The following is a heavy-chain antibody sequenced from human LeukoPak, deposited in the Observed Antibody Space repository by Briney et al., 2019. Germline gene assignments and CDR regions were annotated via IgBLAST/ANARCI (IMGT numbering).Heavy chain of an antibody. D-gene: IGHD6-19*01. J-gene: IGHJ4*02. Sequence: GGSLRLSCAASGFTFSSYWMSWVRQAPGKGLEWVSSISSSSSYIYYADSVKGRFTISRDNAKNSLYLQMNSLRAEDTAVYYCARDGAIAVAGSLDYWGQGTLVTVSS. CDR3: ARDGAIAVAGSLDY. V-gene: IGHV3-21*01. CDR1: GFTFSSYW. CDR2: ISSSSSYI.